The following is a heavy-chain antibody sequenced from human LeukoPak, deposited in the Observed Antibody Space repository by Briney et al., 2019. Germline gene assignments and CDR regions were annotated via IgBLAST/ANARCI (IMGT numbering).Heavy chain of an antibody. D-gene: IGHD3-10*01. CDR1: GYTFTDYY. J-gene: IGHJ4*02. CDR3: ATNRWFGELLFDY. V-gene: IGHV1-2*02. Sequence: GASVKVSFKASGYTFTDYYVHWVRQAPGQGLEWMGWIDPNGGGTNYPQKFQDRVVLTRDTSTDTAYMELSSLRSEDTAVYYCATNRWFGELLFDYWGQGTLVTVSS. CDR2: IDPNGGGT.